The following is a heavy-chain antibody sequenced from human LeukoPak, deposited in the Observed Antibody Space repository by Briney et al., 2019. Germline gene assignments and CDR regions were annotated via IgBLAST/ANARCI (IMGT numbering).Heavy chain of an antibody. V-gene: IGHV4-30-2*01. CDR3: ARDNDY. CDR2: IYHSGST. Sequence: SETLSLTCAVSGGSISSGGYSWSWIRQPPGKGLEWIGYIYHSGSTYYNPSLKSRVTISVDRSKNQFSLKLSSATAADTAVYYCARDNDYWGQGTLVTVSS. J-gene: IGHJ4*02. CDR1: GGSISSGGYS.